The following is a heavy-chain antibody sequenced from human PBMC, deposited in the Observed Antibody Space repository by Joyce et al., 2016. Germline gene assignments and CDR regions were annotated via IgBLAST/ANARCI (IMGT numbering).Heavy chain of an antibody. CDR2: IKQDESQR. V-gene: IGHV3-7*03. Sequence: EVQLVESGGGLVQPGGSLRLSCVGSGFSLSSYWMTWVRQAPGKGLEGVANIKQDESQRNYVDSVKGRFTVSRDNARNSVFLLMDSLRVEDTAVYYCARDLTYGTIFYYYDALDVWGHGTMVTVSS. CDR3: ARDLTYGTIFYYYDALDV. CDR1: GFSLSSYW. D-gene: IGHD3-3*01. J-gene: IGHJ3*01.